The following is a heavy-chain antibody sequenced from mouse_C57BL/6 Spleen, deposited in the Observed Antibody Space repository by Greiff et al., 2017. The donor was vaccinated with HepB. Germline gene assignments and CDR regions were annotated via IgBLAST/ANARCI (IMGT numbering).Heavy chain of an antibody. CDR3: AREVGLSCFDY. Sequence: QVQLQQPGAELVRPGTSVKLSCKASGYTFTSYWMHWVKQRPGQGLEWIGVIDPSDSYTNYNQKFKGKATLTVDTSSSTAYMQLSSLTSEDSAVYYCAREVGLSCFDYWGQGTTLTVSS. CDR1: GYTFTSYW. J-gene: IGHJ2*01. CDR2: IDPSDSYT. V-gene: IGHV1-59*01. D-gene: IGHD1-1*02.